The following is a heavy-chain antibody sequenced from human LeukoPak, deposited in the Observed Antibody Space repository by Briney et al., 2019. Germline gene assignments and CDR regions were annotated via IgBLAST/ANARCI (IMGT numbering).Heavy chain of an antibody. Sequence: ASVKVSCKASGYTFTGYYMHWVRQAPGQGLEWMGWMNPNSGNTGYAQKFQGRVTMPRNTSISTAYMELSSLRSEDTAVYYCARVPLLSWFDPWGQGTLVTVSS. J-gene: IGHJ5*02. V-gene: IGHV1-8*02. CDR3: ARVPLLSWFDP. D-gene: IGHD3-10*01. CDR2: MNPNSGNT. CDR1: GYTFTGYY.